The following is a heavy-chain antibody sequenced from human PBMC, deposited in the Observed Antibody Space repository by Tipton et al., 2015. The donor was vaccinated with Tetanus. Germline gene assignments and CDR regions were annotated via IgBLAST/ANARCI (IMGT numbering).Heavy chain of an antibody. CDR3: ASGSSLDY. D-gene: IGHD3-10*01. CDR2: ISSTTRYM. CDR1: GFTFSNYK. V-gene: IGHV3-21*06. J-gene: IGHJ4*02. Sequence: PLRLSCEVSGFTFSNYKMNWVRQAPGKGLEWVSAISSTTRYMDYADSVKGRFTISRDNAKNSVYLQMNSLRVEDTALYYCASGSSLDYWGQGTLVTVSS.